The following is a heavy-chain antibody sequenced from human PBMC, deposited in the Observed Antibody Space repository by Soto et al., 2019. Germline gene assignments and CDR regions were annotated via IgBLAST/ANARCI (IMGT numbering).Heavy chain of an antibody. J-gene: IGHJ6*02. CDR2: ISYDGSNK. Sequence: GGSLRLSCAASGFTFSSYGMHWVRQAPGKGLEWVAVISYDGSNKYYADSVKGRFTISRDNSKNTLYLQMNSLRAEDTAVYYCAKDRRFLEWLSGYGMDVWGQGTTVTVSS. CDR3: AKDRRFLEWLSGYGMDV. V-gene: IGHV3-30*18. CDR1: GFTFSSYG. D-gene: IGHD3-3*01.